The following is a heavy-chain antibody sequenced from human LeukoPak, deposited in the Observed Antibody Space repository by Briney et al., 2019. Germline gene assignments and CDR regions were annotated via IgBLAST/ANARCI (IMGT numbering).Heavy chain of an antibody. CDR2: IIPIFGTA. V-gene: IGHV1-69*06. CDR3: AGLSGSYYYYYMDV. D-gene: IGHD1-26*01. J-gene: IGHJ6*03. CDR1: GGTFSSYA. Sequence: SVKVSCKASGGTFSSYAISWVRQAPGQGLEWMGGIIPIFGTANYAQKFQGRVTITADKSTSTAYMELSSLRSEDTAVYYCAGLSGSYYYYYMDVWGKGTTVTVSS.